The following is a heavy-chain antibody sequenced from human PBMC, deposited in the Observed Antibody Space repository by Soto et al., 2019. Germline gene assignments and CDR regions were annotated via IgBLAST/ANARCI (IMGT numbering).Heavy chain of an antibody. CDR3: ARGGQATGTYTPHGAFDI. CDR1: GGSFSGYY. J-gene: IGHJ3*02. D-gene: IGHD1-1*01. V-gene: IGHV4-34*01. Sequence: QVQLQQWGAGLLKPSETLSLTCAVYGGSFSGYYWSWIRQPPGKGLEWLGEINHSGSTNYNPSLKSRVTVSVDTSKNQFSLTLSSVTAADTAVYYCARGGQATGTYTPHGAFDICGQGTMVTVSS. CDR2: INHSGST.